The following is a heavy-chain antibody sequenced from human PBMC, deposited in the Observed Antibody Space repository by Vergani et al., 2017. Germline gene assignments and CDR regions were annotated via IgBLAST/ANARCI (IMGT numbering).Heavy chain of an antibody. CDR3: TRDPCGGNCS. J-gene: IGHJ5*02. CDR2: IRSKAYGGTT. V-gene: IGHV3-49*04. D-gene: IGHD4-23*01. Sequence: EVQLVESGGGLVQPGRSLRLSCTASGFTFGDYAMSWVRQAPGKGLEWVGFIRSKAYGGTTEYAVSVKGRFTISRDDSKSIPYLQMNSLKTEDTAVYYCTRDPCGGNCSWGQGTLVTVSS. CDR1: GFTFGDYA.